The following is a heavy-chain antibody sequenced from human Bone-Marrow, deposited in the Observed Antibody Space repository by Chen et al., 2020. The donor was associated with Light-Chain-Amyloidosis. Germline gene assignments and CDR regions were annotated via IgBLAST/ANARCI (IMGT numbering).Heavy chain of an antibody. CDR3: ARDSGESAADDF. D-gene: IGHD6-13*01. J-gene: IGHJ4*02. CDR1: GFTFGTYS. Sequence: VQLVESGGGFVQPGGSLRLSCAASGFTFGTYSLTWVRQAPGKGLEWLSYISSNGNAIFYAASVRGRFTISRDNANSSLYLQMRNLRVEDTAVYYCARDSGESAADDFWGQGTLVTVSS. CDR2: ISSNGNAI. V-gene: IGHV3-48*01.